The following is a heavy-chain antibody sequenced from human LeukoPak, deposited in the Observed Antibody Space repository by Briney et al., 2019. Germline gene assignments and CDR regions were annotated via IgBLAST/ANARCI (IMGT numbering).Heavy chain of an antibody. CDR1: GITLSTYG. J-gene: IGHJ4*02. V-gene: IGHV3-48*02. CDR2: ISMTSSSK. CDR3: ARSNQGFDF. Sequence: PGGSLRLSCAASGITLSTYGMNWIRQAPGKGLEWVSHISMTSSSKYYADSVEGRFTVSRDNAKNSLYLQMDSLRDEDTAEYYCARSNQGFDFWGRGTLVTVSS.